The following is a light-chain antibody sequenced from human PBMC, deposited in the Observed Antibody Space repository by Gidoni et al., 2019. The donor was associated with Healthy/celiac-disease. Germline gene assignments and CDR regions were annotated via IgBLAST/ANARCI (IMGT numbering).Light chain of an antibody. CDR2: EAS. CDR1: QSVSSY. Sequence: EILLPQSPATLSMSPGDRATLSCRASQSVSSYLAWYQQKPGQAPRLLIYEASNRATGIPARFSGSGSGTDFTLTISSLEPEDFAVYYCQQRSNWPLTFXGXTKVEIK. J-gene: IGKJ4*01. V-gene: IGKV3-11*01. CDR3: QQRSNWPLT.